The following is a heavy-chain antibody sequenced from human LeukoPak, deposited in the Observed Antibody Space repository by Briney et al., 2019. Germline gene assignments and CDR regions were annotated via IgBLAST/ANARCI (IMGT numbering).Heavy chain of an antibody. CDR3: AKVVGYDYYYYMDV. Sequence: GGSLRLSCAASGFTFSSYGMHWVRQAPGKGLEWVAFIRYDGSKKYYADSVKGRFTISRDNSKNTLYLQMNSLRAEDTAVYYCAKVVGYDYYYYMDVWGKGTTVTVSS. J-gene: IGHJ6*03. CDR2: IRYDGSKK. V-gene: IGHV3-30*02. CDR1: GFTFSSYG. D-gene: IGHD2-8*02.